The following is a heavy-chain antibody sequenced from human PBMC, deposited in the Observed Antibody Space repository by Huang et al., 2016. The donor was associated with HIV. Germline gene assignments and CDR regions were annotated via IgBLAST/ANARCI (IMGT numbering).Heavy chain of an antibody. CDR2: ISSSSSNI. Sequence: EVQLVESGGGLVKPGGSLRLSCAASGFTFSSYSMNWVRQGQGKGLEWVSSISSSSSNIYYADSVKGRVTISRDNAKNSLYLQMNSLRAEDTAVYYCARVGGVAAGTFGTFDIWGQGTMVTVSS. D-gene: IGHD6-19*01. J-gene: IGHJ3*02. CDR1: GFTFSSYS. V-gene: IGHV3-21*01. CDR3: ARVGGVAAGTFGTFDI.